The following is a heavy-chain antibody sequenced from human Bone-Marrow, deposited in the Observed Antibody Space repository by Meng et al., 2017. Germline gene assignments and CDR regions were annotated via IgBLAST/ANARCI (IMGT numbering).Heavy chain of an antibody. J-gene: IGHJ5*02. CDR3: ARDWNQPLDNWFDP. D-gene: IGHD1-14*01. Sequence: SVKVSCKASGGTFSSYTISWVRQAPGQGLEWMGRIIPILGIANYAQKFQGRVTITADKSTSTAYMELISLRSKDTAVYYCARDWNQPLDNWFDPWGQGTLVTVSS. V-gene: IGHV1-69*04. CDR1: GGTFSSYT. CDR2: IIPILGIA.